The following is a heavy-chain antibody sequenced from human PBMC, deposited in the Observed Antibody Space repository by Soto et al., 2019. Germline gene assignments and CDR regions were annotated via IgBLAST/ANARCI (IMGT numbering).Heavy chain of an antibody. CDR3: ARTSAAGKYYYGMDV. Sequence: GESLKISCKGSGYSFTSYWIGWVRQMPGKGLERMGIIFPGDSDTRYSPSFQGQVTISADKFISTAYLQWSSLKASDTAMYYFARTSAAGKYYYGMDVWGEGTTVTVSS. J-gene: IGHJ6*04. CDR1: GYSFTSYW. D-gene: IGHD6-13*01. V-gene: IGHV5-51*01. CDR2: IFPGDSDT.